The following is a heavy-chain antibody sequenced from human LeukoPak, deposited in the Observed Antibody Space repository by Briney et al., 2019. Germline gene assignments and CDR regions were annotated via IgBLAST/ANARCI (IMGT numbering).Heavy chain of an antibody. CDR2: ISSDGSNE. Sequence: GGSLRLSCAASGFTFSNYGMHWVRQAPGKGLEWLAVISSDGSNEFYVKSVKGRFTISRDNSKTTLFLQMDSLRAEDTAVYYCARESSDAFDIWGQGTMVTVSS. V-gene: IGHV3-30*03. J-gene: IGHJ3*02. CDR3: ARESSDAFDI. CDR1: GFTFSNYG.